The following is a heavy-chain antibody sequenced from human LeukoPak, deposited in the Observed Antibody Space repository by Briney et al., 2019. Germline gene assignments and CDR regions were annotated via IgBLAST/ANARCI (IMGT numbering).Heavy chain of an antibody. CDR3: AKALNYWYFDL. CDR1: GFRFSDHY. CDR2: SRNKDHRYST. V-gene: IGHV3-72*01. Sequence: GGSLRLSCAVSGFRFSDHYMDWVRQAPGKGLEWVGRSRNKDHRYSTEYATSVKGRFTISRDESQNSLYLQMNSLRAEDTATYYCAKALNYWYFDLWGRGNLVTVSS. J-gene: IGHJ2*01.